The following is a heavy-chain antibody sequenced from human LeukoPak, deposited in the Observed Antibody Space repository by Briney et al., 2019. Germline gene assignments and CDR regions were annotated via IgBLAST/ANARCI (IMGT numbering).Heavy chain of an antibody. CDR1: GFTFSTYV. Sequence: PGGSLRLSCAASGFTFSTYVMSWVRQAPGKGLEWVSAISGSGGSTYYADSVKGRFSISRDNSKNTLYLQMNSLRVEDTAVYYCAKRGTAMVSYDYNGMDVWGQGTTVTVSS. CDR3: AKRGTAMVSYDYNGMDV. V-gene: IGHV3-23*01. CDR2: ISGSGGST. J-gene: IGHJ6*02. D-gene: IGHD5-18*01.